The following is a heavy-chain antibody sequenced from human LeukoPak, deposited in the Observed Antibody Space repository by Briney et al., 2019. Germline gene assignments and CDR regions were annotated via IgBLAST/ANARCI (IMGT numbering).Heavy chain of an antibody. J-gene: IGHJ4*02. CDR2: ISSSSYYI. CDR3: ARDHRFAFDY. CDR1: GFTFSTYT. Sequence: GGSLRLSCTASGFTFSTYTMNWVRQAPGKGLEWVSSISSSSYYIYYADSVKGRFTISRDNAKNSLFLQMSSLRAEDTAVYYCARDHRFAFDYWGRGTLVTVSS. V-gene: IGHV3-21*01.